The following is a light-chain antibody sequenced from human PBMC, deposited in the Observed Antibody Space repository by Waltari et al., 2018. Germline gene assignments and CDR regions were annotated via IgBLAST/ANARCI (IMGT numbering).Light chain of an antibody. CDR3: QTGGHGTWV. V-gene: IGLV4-69*01. CDR2: VHSDGRQ. J-gene: IGLJ3*02. Sequence: QLVLTQSPSASASLGASVKLTCTLSSGHSTNIIAWLQQQPEKGPRYLLNVHSDGRQNKADEIPDRFSGSASGAERYLTISSVQSEDEADYYCQTGGHGTWVFGGGTTLTVL. CDR1: SGHSTNI.